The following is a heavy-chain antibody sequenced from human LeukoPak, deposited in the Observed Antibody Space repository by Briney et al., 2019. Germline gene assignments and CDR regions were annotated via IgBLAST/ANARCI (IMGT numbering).Heavy chain of an antibody. CDR2: ISSSSSTI. CDR1: GFTFSSYR. CDR3: ARALAGTAFDY. J-gene: IGHJ4*02. Sequence: GGSLRLSCAASGFTFSSYRMNWVRQAPGKGLEWVSYISSSSSTIYYADSVKGRFTISRDNAKNSLYLQMNSLRAEDTAVYYCARALAGTAFDYWGQGTLVTVSS. D-gene: IGHD6-19*01. V-gene: IGHV3-48*01.